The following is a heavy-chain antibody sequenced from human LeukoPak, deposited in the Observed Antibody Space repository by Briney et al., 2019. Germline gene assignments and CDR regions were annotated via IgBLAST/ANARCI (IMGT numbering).Heavy chain of an antibody. CDR3: ARDQMGYYYYYMDV. J-gene: IGHJ6*03. D-gene: IGHD5-24*01. CDR1: GYTFTSYG. V-gene: IGHV1-18*01. Sequence: GASVKVSCKASGYTFTSYGISWVRQAPGQGLEWMGWISAYNGNTNYAQKLQGRVTMTTDTSTSTAYMELRSLRSDDTAVYYCARDQMGYYYYYMDVWGKGTTVTVSS. CDR2: ISAYNGNT.